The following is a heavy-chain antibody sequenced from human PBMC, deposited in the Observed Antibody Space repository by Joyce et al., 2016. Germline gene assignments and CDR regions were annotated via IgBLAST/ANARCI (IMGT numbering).Heavy chain of an antibody. J-gene: IGHJ4*02. CDR2: SVPMSATT. CDR3: ARGRGDDFWSGYYGSIDY. CDR1: GDIFNAYG. D-gene: IGHD3-3*01. V-gene: IGHV1-69*01. Sequence: QVQLEQSGAEVKTPGSSVKVSCKTSGDIFNAYGINWVRQAPGQGLEGVGGSVPMSATTDYAQKFRGRLTISAHEPTSTVYMELSSLRSDDTGTYYCARGRGDDFWSGYYGSIDYWGQGTLVSVSS.